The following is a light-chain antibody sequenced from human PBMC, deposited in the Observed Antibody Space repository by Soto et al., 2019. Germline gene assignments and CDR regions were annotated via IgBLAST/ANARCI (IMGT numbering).Light chain of an antibody. Sequence: SALTQPGSVSGSPGQSITISYTGTRSDVGRYNYVSWYQQYPGRAPKLIIYEVTNRPSGVSDRFSGSKSGNVASLTISGLQAADEADYYCGSYTSTYVRIFGTGTKVTVL. CDR2: EVT. CDR3: GSYTSTYVRI. V-gene: IGLV2-14*01. CDR1: RSDVGRYNY. J-gene: IGLJ1*01.